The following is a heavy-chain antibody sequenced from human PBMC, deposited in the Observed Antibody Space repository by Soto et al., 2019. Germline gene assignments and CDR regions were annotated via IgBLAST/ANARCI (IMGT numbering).Heavy chain of an antibody. D-gene: IGHD3-22*01. Sequence: GASVKVSCKASGGTFSIYAISWVRQAPGQGLEWMGGIIPIFGTANYAQKFQGRVTITADESTSTAYMELSSLRSEDTAVYYCARDFDDSSGYLDYWGQGTLVTASS. CDR3: ARDFDDSSGYLDY. CDR2: IIPIFGTA. J-gene: IGHJ4*02. CDR1: GGTFSIYA. V-gene: IGHV1-69*13.